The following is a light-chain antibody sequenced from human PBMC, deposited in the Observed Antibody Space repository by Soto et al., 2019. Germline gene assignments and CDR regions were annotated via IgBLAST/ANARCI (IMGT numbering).Light chain of an antibody. CDR1: QSVSSY. J-gene: IGKJ1*01. Sequence: EIVMTESPATVSVSPGERATLSCRASQSVSSYLAWYQQKPGQAPRLLIYDASNRATGIPARFSGSGSGTDFTLTISSLEPEDFAVYYCQQRSNWPRTFGQGTKVDIK. CDR2: DAS. V-gene: IGKV3-11*01. CDR3: QQRSNWPRT.